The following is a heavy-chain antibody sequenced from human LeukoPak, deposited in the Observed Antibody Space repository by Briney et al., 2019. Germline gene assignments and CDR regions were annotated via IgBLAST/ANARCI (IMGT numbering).Heavy chain of an antibody. CDR3: ARGPLWSHGIYYYYGMDV. CDR2: INPNSGGT. Sequence: ASVKVSCKASGYTLTGDYMHWVRQAPGQGLEWMGWINPNSGGTNYAQKFQGRVTMTRDTSISTAYMELSRLRSDDTVVYYCARGPLWSHGIYYYYGMDVWGQGTTVTVSS. CDR1: GYTLTGDY. J-gene: IGHJ6*02. D-gene: IGHD5-18*01. V-gene: IGHV1-2*02.